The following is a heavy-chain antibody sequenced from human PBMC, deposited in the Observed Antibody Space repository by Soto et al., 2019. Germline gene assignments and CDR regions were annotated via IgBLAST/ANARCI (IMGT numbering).Heavy chain of an antibody. Sequence: QVQLVQSGAEVKKPGSSVRVSCKASEDTFNSYTINWVRQAPGQGLQWMGRTIPMLGMSNYALKFQGRVTITADKSTTTAYMELSRLRSDETAVYYCATSYGSGSRAFDYWGQGTQVTVSS. CDR2: TIPMLGMS. D-gene: IGHD3-10*01. V-gene: IGHV1-69*02. CDR1: EDTFNSYT. CDR3: ATSYGSGSRAFDY. J-gene: IGHJ4*02.